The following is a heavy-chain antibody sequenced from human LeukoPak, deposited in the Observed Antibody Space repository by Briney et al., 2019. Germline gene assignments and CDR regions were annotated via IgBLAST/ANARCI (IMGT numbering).Heavy chain of an antibody. CDR3: ARPTPGLNPVGI. J-gene: IGHJ3*02. Sequence: SETLSLTCAVSDYSISSGYYWGWIRQPPGKGLEWIGSIYHSGSTYYNPSLKSRVTISVDTSKNQFSLKLSSVAAADTAVYYCARPTPGLNPVGIWGQGTMVTVSS. CDR1: DYSISSGYY. V-gene: IGHV4-38-2*01. CDR2: IYHSGST.